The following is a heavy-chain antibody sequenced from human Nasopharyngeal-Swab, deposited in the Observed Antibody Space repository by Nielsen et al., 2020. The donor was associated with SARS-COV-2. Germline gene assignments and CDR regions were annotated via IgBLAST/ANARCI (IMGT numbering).Heavy chain of an antibody. V-gene: IGHV3-30-3*01. CDR3: ASSPLDSSGYYYGLDY. J-gene: IGHJ4*02. CDR2: ISYDGSNK. CDR1: GFTFSSYA. Sequence: GESLKISCAASGFTFSSYAMHWVRQAPGKGLECEAVISYDGSNKYYADSVKGRLTISRDNSKNTLPLQMNSLRAEDTAVYYCASSPLDSSGYYYGLDYWGQGTLVTVSS. D-gene: IGHD3-22*01.